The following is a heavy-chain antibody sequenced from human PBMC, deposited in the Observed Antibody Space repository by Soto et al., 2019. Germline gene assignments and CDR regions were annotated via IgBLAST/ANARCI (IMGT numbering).Heavy chain of an antibody. CDR2: ISRTGDSA. CDR1: GFSFSDYA. D-gene: IGHD3-22*01. J-gene: IGHJ5*01. Sequence: EVQLLESGGALVQPGGSLTLSCAASGFSFSDYAISWVRQAPGKGLEWVSSISRTGDSAYYADSVKGRFAISRDRSKNRLSLQMNSLRVEDTAVYYCAKGPDGSGYYHNWFDSWGQGTLITVSS. CDR3: AKGPDGSGYYHNWFDS. V-gene: IGHV3-23*01.